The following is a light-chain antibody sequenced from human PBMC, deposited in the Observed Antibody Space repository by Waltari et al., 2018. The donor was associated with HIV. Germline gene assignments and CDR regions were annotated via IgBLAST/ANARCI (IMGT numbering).Light chain of an antibody. Sequence: DIVMTQSPDSLAVSLGERATINCKSSQSVLYSSNNKNYVAWYQQKPGQSPKLLVYWASTREFGVPERFSGSGSGTDVTLTISSLQAEDVAVYYCQQYHSGPTFGQGTKVEIK. V-gene: IGKV4-1*01. CDR2: WAS. CDR1: QSVLYSSNNKNY. CDR3: QQYHSGPT. J-gene: IGKJ1*01.